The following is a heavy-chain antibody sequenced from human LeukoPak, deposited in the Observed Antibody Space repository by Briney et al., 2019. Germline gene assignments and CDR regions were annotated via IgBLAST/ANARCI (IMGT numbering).Heavy chain of an antibody. CDR2: ISWNSGSI. J-gene: IGHJ2*01. D-gene: IGHD2-2*01. CDR3: AKDPCSSTSCYYWYFDL. V-gene: IGHV3-9*01. CDR1: GFTFDDYA. Sequence: PGRSLRLFCAASGFTFDDYAMHWVRQAPGKGLEGVSGISWNSGSIGYADSVRGRFTISRDNAKNSLYLQMNSLRAEDTALYYCAKDPCSSTSCYYWYFDLWGRGTLVTVSS.